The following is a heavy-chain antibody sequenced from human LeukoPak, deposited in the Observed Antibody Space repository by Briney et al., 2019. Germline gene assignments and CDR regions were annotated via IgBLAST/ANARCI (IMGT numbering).Heavy chain of an antibody. CDR1: GGSISSTMW. J-gene: IGHJ4*02. CDR2: IYHSGST. V-gene: IGHV4-4*02. Sequence: SGTLSLTCAVSGGSISSTMWWSWVRQPPGKGLEWIGEIYHSGSTNYNPSLKSRVTISVDKSKNQFSLKLSSVTAADTAVYYCASKGYPYGYFDYWGQGTLVTVSS. CDR3: ASKGYPYGYFDY. D-gene: IGHD4-17*01.